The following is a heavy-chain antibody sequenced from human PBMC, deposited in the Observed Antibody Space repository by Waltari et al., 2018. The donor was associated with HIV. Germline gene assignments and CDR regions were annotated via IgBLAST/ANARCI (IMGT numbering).Heavy chain of an antibody. D-gene: IGHD2-2*01. V-gene: IGHV4-31*03. J-gene: IGHJ6*02. CDR2: IYYSGST. Sequence: QVQLQESGPGLVKPSQTLSLTCTVSGGSISSGGYSWSWIRQPPGKGLEWIGYIYYSGSTYYNPSLKSRVTISVDTSKNQFSLKLSSVTAADTAVYYCARGAVVVPAASTYYYYGMDVWGQGTTVTVSS. CDR1: GGSISSGGYS. CDR3: ARGAVVVPAASTYYYYGMDV.